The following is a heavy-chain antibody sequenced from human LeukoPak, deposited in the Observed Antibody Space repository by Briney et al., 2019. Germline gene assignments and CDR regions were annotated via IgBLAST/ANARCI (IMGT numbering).Heavy chain of an antibody. CDR2: VYYSGST. V-gene: IGHV4-39*01. CDR1: GGSISSSSYY. J-gene: IGHJ4*02. CDR3: ARLKGAAAGTR. D-gene: IGHD6-13*01. Sequence: PSETLSLTCTVSGGSISSSSYYWGWIRQPPGKGLEWIGSVYYSGSTYYNPSLKSRVTISVDTSKNQFSLKLSSVTAADTAVYYCARLKGAAAGTRWGQGTLVTVSS.